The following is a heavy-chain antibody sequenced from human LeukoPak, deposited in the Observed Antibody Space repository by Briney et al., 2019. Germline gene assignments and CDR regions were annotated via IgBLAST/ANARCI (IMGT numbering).Heavy chain of an antibody. CDR1: GDSISRSDSY. CDR2: IYYSGRT. CDR3: ARRRYYDGSGYLE. Sequence: SETLSLTCSVSGDSISRSDSYWDWIRQPPGKGLQWIGTIYYSGRTYYSPSLKSRVTMSVDTSNNLFSLNLRSVTAADTAVYYCARRRYYDGSGYLEWGQGTLLSVSS. D-gene: IGHD3-22*01. V-gene: IGHV4-39*01. J-gene: IGHJ1*01.